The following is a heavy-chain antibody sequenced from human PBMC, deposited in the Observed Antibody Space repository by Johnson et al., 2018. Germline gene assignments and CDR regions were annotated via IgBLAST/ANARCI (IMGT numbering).Heavy chain of an antibody. J-gene: IGHJ6*02. V-gene: IGHV4-34*01. D-gene: IGHD1-1*01. Sequence: QVQLQQWGAGLLKPSETLSLTCAVHGGSFSGYYWTWIRQPPGKGLEWSGEINPSGSTNYNPSLKSRVTISLDTSKIQFSLKLSSVAAADPAEYFCARRRLTPTGYSFYGGDVWGHGTMVTVSS. CDR1: GGSFSGYY. CDR2: INPSGST. CDR3: ARRRLTPTGYSFYGGDV.